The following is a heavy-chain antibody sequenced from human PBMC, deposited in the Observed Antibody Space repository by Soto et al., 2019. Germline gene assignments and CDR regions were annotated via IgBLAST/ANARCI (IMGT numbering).Heavy chain of an antibody. D-gene: IGHD1-1*01. CDR3: ARGRYSRIRYMDV. J-gene: IGHJ6*03. Sequence: PSETLSLTCAVYGGSFSGYYWSWIRQPPGKGLEWIGEINHSGSTNYNPSLKSRVTISVDTSKNQFSLKLSSVTAADTAVYYCARGRYSRIRYMDVWGKGTTVTVSS. CDR1: GGSFSGYY. CDR2: INHSGST. V-gene: IGHV4-34*01.